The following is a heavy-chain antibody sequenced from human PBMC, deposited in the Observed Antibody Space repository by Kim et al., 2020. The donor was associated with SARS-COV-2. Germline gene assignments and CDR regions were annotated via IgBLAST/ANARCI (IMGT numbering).Heavy chain of an antibody. CDR1: GDSVSSNSAA. J-gene: IGHJ6*02. CDR3: ARDYGDYVVSVYYYYGMDV. D-gene: IGHD4-17*01. Sequence: SQTLSLTCAISGDSVSSNSAAWNWIRQSPSRGLEWLGRTYYRSKWYNDYAVSVKSRITINPDTSKNQFSLQLNSVTPEDTAVYYCARDYGDYVVSVYYYYGMDVWGQGTTVTVSS. CDR2: TYYRSKWYN. V-gene: IGHV6-1*01.